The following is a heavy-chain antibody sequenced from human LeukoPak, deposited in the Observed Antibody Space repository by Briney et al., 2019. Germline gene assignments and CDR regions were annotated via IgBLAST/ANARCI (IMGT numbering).Heavy chain of an antibody. D-gene: IGHD2-15*01. CDR2: MFYGGST. CDR3: VRQGGWGGAASLIDF. Sequence: PSETLSLTCTVSGVSIGTSTHYWAWIRQPPGKGLEWIASMFYGGSTYYNASLRIRVSLSVDTSRNQFSLKLTSVTASDTAIFYCVRQGGWGGAASLIDFWGQGTLVTVSS. J-gene: IGHJ4*02. V-gene: IGHV4-39*01. CDR1: GVSIGTSTHY.